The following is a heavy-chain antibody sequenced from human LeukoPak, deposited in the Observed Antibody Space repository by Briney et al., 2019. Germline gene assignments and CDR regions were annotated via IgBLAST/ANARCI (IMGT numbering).Heavy chain of an antibody. V-gene: IGHV3-23*01. CDR3: AKGYLGYFDY. CDR1: GFTFSSYA. Sequence: GGSLRPACPASGFTFSSYAIGWVRQAPGKGLEWVSAISGSGGSTYYAASVKGRFTISRDNSKNTLYLQMNSLRAEDTAVYYCAKGYLGYFDYWGQGTLVTVSS. D-gene: IGHD2-2*02. CDR2: ISGSGGST. J-gene: IGHJ4*02.